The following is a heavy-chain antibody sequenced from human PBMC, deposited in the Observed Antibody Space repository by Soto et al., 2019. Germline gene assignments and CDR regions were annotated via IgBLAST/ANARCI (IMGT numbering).Heavy chain of an antibody. D-gene: IGHD2-21*02. CDR2: IHYSGTT. V-gene: IGHV4-31*03. CDR1: GDSITAGGHY. Sequence: QVQLQESGPGLVLPSQTLSLTCTVSGDSITAGGHYWAWIRQHPEKGLEWLGYIHYSGTTDYNPSLKSRLTVSVDTSKNQFSLSLSSVTAADTAIYYCAALTATYWNFAICGRGTLVTVSS. CDR3: AALTATYWNFAI. J-gene: IGHJ2*01.